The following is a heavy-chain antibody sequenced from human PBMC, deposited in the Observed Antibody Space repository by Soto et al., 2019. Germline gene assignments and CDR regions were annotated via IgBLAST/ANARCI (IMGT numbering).Heavy chain of an antibody. D-gene: IGHD2-2*01. CDR3: ARVSSSAGGPDY. CDR1: GFTFSDYY. Sequence: PGGSLRLSCAASGFTFSDYYMSWIRQAPGKGLEWVSYISSSSSYTNYAASVKGRFTISRDNAKNSLYLQMNSLRAEDTAVYYCARVSSSAGGPDYWGQGTLVTVSS. CDR2: ISSSSSYT. J-gene: IGHJ4*02. V-gene: IGHV3-11*06.